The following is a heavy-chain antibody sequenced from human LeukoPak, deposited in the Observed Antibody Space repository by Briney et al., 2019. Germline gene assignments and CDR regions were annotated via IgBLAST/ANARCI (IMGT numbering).Heavy chain of an antibody. J-gene: IGHJ4*02. Sequence: GGSLRLSCAGSGFTFSSYWMHWVRQPPGKGLEWVSSIFPSGGEIHYADSVRGRFTISRDNSKSTLSLQMNSLRAEDTAIYYCATYRQVLLPFESWGQGTLVTVSS. CDR1: GFTFSSYW. D-gene: IGHD2-8*02. CDR3: ATYRQVLLPFES. V-gene: IGHV3-23*01. CDR2: IFPSGGEI.